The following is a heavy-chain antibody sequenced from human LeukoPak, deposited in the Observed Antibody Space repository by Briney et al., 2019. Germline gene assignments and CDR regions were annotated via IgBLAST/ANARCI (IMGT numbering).Heavy chain of an antibody. V-gene: IGHV3-13*01. D-gene: IGHD3-16*01. CDR1: GFTFSSYD. CDR2: IGTAGDT. Sequence: GGSLRLSCAASGFTFSSYDMHWVRQATGKGLEWVSAIGTAGDTYYPGSVKGRFTISRENAKNSLYLQMNSLRAGDTAVYYCARDYGLGHLDPWGQGTLVTVSS. CDR3: ARDYGLGHLDP. J-gene: IGHJ5*02.